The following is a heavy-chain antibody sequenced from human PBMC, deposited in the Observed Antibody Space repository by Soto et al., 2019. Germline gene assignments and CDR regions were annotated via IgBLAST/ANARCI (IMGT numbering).Heavy chain of an antibody. CDR2: ISAYNGNT. CDR1: GYTFTSYG. J-gene: IGHJ5*02. V-gene: IGHV1-18*01. Sequence: ASVKVSCKASGYTFTSYGISWVRQAPGQGLEWMGWISAYNGNTNYAQKLQGRVTMTTDTSTSTAYMELRSLRSDDTAVYYCARDGLASGYYYGGWFDPWGQVTLVTVSS. D-gene: IGHD3-22*01. CDR3: ARDGLASGYYYGGWFDP.